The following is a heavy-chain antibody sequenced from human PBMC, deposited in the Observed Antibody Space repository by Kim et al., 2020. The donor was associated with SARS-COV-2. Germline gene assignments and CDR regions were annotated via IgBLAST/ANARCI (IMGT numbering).Heavy chain of an antibody. D-gene: IGHD4-17*01. Sequence: YSPSFQGQVTISADKSISTAYLQWSSLKASDTAMYYCARGGDYVDRASDYWGQGTLVTVSS. V-gene: IGHV5-51*01. J-gene: IGHJ4*02. CDR3: ARGGDYVDRASDY.